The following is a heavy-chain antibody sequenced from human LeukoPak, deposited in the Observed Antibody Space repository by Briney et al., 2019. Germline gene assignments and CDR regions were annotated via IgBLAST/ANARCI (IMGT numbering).Heavy chain of an antibody. Sequence: GGSLRLSCAASGFTFSSYWMSWVRQAPGKGLEWVANIKQDGSEKYYVDSVKGRFTISRDNTKNSLYLQMNSLRAEDTAVYYRARDRGYGDYESAFDIWGQGTMVTVSS. CDR1: GFTFSSYW. D-gene: IGHD4-17*01. CDR2: IKQDGSEK. V-gene: IGHV3-7*01. CDR3: ARDRGYGDYESAFDI. J-gene: IGHJ3*02.